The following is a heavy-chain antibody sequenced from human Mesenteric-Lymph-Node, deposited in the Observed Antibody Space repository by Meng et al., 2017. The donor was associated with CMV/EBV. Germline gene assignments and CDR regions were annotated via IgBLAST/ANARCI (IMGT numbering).Heavy chain of an antibody. CDR1: GDSVSTNSAA. V-gene: IGHV6-1*01. CDR3: VRDYYCNTAACSFDY. Sequence: SQTLSLIRAISGDSVSTNSAAWNWIRQSPSRGLEWLGRTFYRSKWYTNYAESVKSRITINPDTSNNQFSLQLNSVTPEDTAVYYCVRDYYCNTAACSFDYWDQGTLVTVSS. D-gene: IGHD2/OR15-2a*01. J-gene: IGHJ4*03. CDR2: TFYRSKWYT.